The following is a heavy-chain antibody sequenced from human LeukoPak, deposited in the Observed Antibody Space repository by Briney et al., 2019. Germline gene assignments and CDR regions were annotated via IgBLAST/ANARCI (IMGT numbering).Heavy chain of an antibody. J-gene: IGHJ3*02. CDR1: GFTFDDYA. CDR3: AKGSQLTYAFDI. CDR2: ISWNSGSI. D-gene: IGHD2-2*01. V-gene: IGHV3-9*01. Sequence: GGPLRLSCAASGFTFDDYAMHWVRQAPGKGLEWVSGISWNSGSIGYADSVKGRFTISRDNAKNSLYLQMNSLRAEDTALYYCAKGSQLTYAFDIWGQGTMVTVSS.